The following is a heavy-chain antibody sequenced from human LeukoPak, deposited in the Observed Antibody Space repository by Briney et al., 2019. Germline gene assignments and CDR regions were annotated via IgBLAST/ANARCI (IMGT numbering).Heavy chain of an antibody. CDR2: ISAYNGNT. J-gene: IGHJ4*02. V-gene: IGHV1-18*01. CDR1: GYTFTSYG. D-gene: IGHD5-12*01. Sequence: ASVKVSCKASGYTFTSYGISWVRQAPGQGLEWMGWISAYNGNTNYAQKLQGRVTMTTDTSTSTAYMELRSLRSDDTAVYYCAGESTGYSGYDSSFDYWGQGTLVTVSS. CDR3: AGESTGYSGYDSSFDY.